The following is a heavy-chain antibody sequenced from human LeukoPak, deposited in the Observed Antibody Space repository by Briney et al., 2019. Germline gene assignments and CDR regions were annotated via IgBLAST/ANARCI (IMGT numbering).Heavy chain of an antibody. CDR2: ISGSGGST. D-gene: IGHD3-22*01. CDR1: GFTFSSYA. V-gene: IGHV3-23*01. Sequence: PGGSLRLSCAASGFTFSSYAMSWVRQAPGKGLEWVSAISGSGGSTYYADSVKGRFTISRDSSRNTLYLQMNSLRAEDTALYYCAKLRDTTGYSPVDYWGQGTLVTVSS. CDR3: AKLRDTTGYSPVDY. J-gene: IGHJ4*02.